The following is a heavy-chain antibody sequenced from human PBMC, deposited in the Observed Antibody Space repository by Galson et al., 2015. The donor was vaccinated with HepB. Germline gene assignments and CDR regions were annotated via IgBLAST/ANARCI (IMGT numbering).Heavy chain of an antibody. CDR3: ARITSVWFGELLHYYFDY. CDR1: GFSLSTSGMC. Sequence: PALVKPTQTLTLTCTFSGFSLSTSGMCVSWIRQPPGKALEWLARIDWDDDKYYSTSLKTRLTISKDTSKNQVVLTMTNMDPVDTATYYCARITSVWFGELLHYYFDYWGQGTLVTVSS. J-gene: IGHJ4*02. D-gene: IGHD3-10*01. CDR2: IDWDDDK. V-gene: IGHV2-70*11.